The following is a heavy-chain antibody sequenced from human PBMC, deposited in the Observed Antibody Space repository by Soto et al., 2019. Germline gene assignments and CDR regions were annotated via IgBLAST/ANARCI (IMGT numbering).Heavy chain of an antibody. CDR1: GDSISSRNW. J-gene: IGHJ5*02. V-gene: IGHV4-4*02. D-gene: IGHD2-8*01. Sequence: QVQLQESGPGLVKPSETLSLTCAVSGDSISSRNWWSWVRQTPGKGLVYIGEIHHSGSTNYNPSLQSRVTMSVDKSQNQFSLNLNSVTAADTAIYYCARRKLEMMYVGWFDPWGQGTLVTVSS. CDR3: ARRKLEMMYVGWFDP. CDR2: IHHSGST.